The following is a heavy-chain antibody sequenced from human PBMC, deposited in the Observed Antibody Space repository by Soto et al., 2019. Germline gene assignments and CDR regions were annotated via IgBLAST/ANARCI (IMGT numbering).Heavy chain of an antibody. CDR3: ARVAFRAVAGSILDY. Sequence: GGSLRLSCAASGFTFSSYAMHWVRQAPGKGLEWVAVISYDGSNKYYADSVKGRFTISRDNSKNTLYLQMNSLRAEDTAVYYCARVAFRAVAGSILDYWGQGTLVTVSS. D-gene: IGHD6-19*01. V-gene: IGHV3-30-3*01. CDR2: ISYDGSNK. CDR1: GFTFSSYA. J-gene: IGHJ4*02.